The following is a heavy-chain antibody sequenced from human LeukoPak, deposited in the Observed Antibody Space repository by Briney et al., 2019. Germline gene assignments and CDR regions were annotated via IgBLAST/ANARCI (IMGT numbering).Heavy chain of an antibody. CDR1: GFTFSNYA. Sequence: AGGSLRLSCAASGFTFSNYAMSWVRQAPGKGLEWVSVVSGSGDTTYYADSVKGRFTISRDSSRNTLYLQMNSLRAEDTAVYYCARVVWFGESPPWFDPWGQGTLVTVSS. J-gene: IGHJ5*02. CDR2: VSGSGDTT. CDR3: ARVVWFGESPPWFDP. D-gene: IGHD3-10*01. V-gene: IGHV3-23*01.